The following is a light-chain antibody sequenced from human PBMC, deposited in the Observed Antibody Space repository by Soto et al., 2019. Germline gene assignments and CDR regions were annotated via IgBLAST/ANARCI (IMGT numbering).Light chain of an antibody. V-gene: IGKV1-8*01. CDR2: AAS. CDR3: QQYYSYPFT. CDR1: QGISSY. J-gene: IGKJ3*01. Sequence: AIRMTQSPSSLSASTGDRVTITCRASQGISSYLAWYQQKPGKAPKLLIYAASTLQSGVPSRFSGSGSWTDFTLTISCLQSEAFATYYCQQYYSYPFTFGPGTKVDIK.